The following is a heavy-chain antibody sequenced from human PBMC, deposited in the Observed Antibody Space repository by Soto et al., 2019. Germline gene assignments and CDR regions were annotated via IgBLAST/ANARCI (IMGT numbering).Heavy chain of an antibody. CDR1: GGSISSGDYY. CDR2: IYYSGST. Sequence: SETLSLTCTVSGGSISSGDYYWSWIRQPPGKGLEWIGYIYYSGSTYYNPSLKSRVTISVDTSKNQFSLKLSSVTAADTAVYYCARGGYYYGSGSYYLDPLPFDYWGQGTLVTVSS. J-gene: IGHJ4*02. D-gene: IGHD3-10*01. V-gene: IGHV4-30-4*01. CDR3: ARGGYYYGSGSYYLDPLPFDY.